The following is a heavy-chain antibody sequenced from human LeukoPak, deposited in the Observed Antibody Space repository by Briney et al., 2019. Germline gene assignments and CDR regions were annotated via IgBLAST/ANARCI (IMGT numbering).Heavy chain of an antibody. CDR2: IYTSGST. CDR1: GGSISSYY. Sequence: KPSETLSLTCTVSGGSISSYYWSWIRQPAGKGLEWIGRIYTSGSTNYNPSLKSRVTMSVDTSKNQFSLKLSSVTAADTAVYYCARDLYSSSRSWFDPWGQGTLVTVSS. J-gene: IGHJ5*02. CDR3: ARDLYSSSRSWFDP. D-gene: IGHD6-6*01. V-gene: IGHV4-4*07.